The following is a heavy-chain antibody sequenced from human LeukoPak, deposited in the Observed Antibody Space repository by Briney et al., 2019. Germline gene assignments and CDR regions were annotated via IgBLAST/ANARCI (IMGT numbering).Heavy chain of an antibody. Sequence: PGGSLRLSCVVSGITLSNYGMSWVRQAPGKGLEWVSGISDRGGSTNYADSVKGRFTISRDNSKNTLYLQMNSLRAEDTAVYFCAKRGIVIRAVIIIGFHKEAHYFDYWGQGTLVTVSS. CDR3: AKRGIVIRAVIIIGFHKEAHYFDY. CDR2: ISDRGGST. D-gene: IGHD3-10*01. V-gene: IGHV3-23*01. CDR1: GITLSNYG. J-gene: IGHJ4*02.